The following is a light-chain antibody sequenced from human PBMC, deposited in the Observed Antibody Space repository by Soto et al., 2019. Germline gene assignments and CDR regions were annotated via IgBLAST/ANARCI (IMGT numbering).Light chain of an antibody. CDR1: SSDVGSYNL. Sequence: QSALTQPASVSGSPGQSITISCTGTSSDVGSYNLVSWYQQHPGKAPKLMIYEGSKRPSGVSNRFSGSKSGNTASLTISGLQAEDEAEYYCCSYAGYVFGTGTKLTVL. J-gene: IGLJ1*01. CDR2: EGS. CDR3: CSYAGYV. V-gene: IGLV2-23*01.